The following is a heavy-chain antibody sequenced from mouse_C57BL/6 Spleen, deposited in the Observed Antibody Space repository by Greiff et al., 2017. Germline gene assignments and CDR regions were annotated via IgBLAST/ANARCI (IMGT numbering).Heavy chain of an antibody. D-gene: IGHD1-1*01. V-gene: IGHV5-4*01. CDR1: GFTFSSYA. CDR2: ISDGGSYT. J-gene: IGHJ2*01. Sequence: EVQLVESGGGLVKPGGSLKLSCAASGFTFSSYAMSWVRQTPEKRLEWVATISDGGSYTYYPDNVKGRFTISRDNAKNNLYLQMSHLKSEDTAMYYCARDYGSSYFDSWGQGTTLTVSS. CDR3: ARDYGSSYFDS.